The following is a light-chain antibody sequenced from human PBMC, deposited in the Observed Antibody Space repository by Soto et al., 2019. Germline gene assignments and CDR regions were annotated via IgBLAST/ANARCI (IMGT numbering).Light chain of an antibody. V-gene: IGLV2-14*03. CDR3: SSYTTTGTQV. CDR1: TSDVGGFVY. J-gene: IGLJ1*01. Sequence: QSALTQPASVSGSPGQSITLSCSGTTSDVGGFVYVSWYQQHPGKVPKLMIFDVSNRPSGVSDRFSGSKSGNTASLTISGLQAEDEADYYCSSYTTTGTQVFGTGTKLTVL. CDR2: DVS.